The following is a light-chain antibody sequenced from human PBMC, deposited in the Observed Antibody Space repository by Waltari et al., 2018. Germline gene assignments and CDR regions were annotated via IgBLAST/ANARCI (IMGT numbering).Light chain of an antibody. CDR2: EVS. V-gene: IGLV2-14*01. Sequence: QSALPQPASVSGSPGQSIPISCTGTRSDVGGYNYVSWYQQHPGKAPKLMIYEVSNRPSGVSNRFSGSKSGNTASLTISGLQAEDEADYYCSSYTSSSTVVFGGGTKLTVL. CDR1: RSDVGGYNY. J-gene: IGLJ2*01. CDR3: SSYTSSSTVV.